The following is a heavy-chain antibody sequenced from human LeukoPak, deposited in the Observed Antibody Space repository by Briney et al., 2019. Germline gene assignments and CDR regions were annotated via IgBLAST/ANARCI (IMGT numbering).Heavy chain of an antibody. V-gene: IGHV3-30*04. CDR2: ISYDGSNK. J-gene: IGHJ4*02. CDR3: ATVGGPMIRGEAYYLDY. Sequence: GGSLRLSCAASGFAFNGYPMHWVRQAPGKGLEWVAVISYDGSNKYYAASVQGRFNISRDNSKNALYLQINGLTNEDTALHYCATVGGPMIRGEAYYLDYWGQGTLVTVSS. CDR1: GFAFNGYP. D-gene: IGHD3-10*01.